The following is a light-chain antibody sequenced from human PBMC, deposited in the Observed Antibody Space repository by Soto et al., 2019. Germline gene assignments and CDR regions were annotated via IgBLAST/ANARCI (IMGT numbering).Light chain of an antibody. J-gene: IGKJ2*01. Sequence: DIQMTQSPSSLSASVGDRVTITCRASQSVSSYLNWYQQKPGKAPNLLIYAASSLQSGVPSRFSAIGYVTYFTLPTTSLHPEDFETSFCQKSSSIPPPFGQGTNLEIK. CDR2: AAS. CDR3: QKSSSIPPP. V-gene: IGKV1-39*01. CDR1: QSVSSY.